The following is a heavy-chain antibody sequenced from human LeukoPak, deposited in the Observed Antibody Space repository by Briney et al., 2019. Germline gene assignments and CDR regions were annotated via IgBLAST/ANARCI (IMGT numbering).Heavy chain of an antibody. CDR3: ARGLYDYYGMDV. Sequence: GGSLRLSCAASGFTFSSYVMSWVRQAPGKGPEWVSIIYSGGSTFYADSVKGRFTISRDNSKNTLYLQMNSLRAEDTAVYYCARGLYDYYGMDVWGQGTTATVSS. J-gene: IGHJ6*02. CDR1: GFTFSSYV. D-gene: IGHD3-22*01. V-gene: IGHV3-66*01. CDR2: IYSGGST.